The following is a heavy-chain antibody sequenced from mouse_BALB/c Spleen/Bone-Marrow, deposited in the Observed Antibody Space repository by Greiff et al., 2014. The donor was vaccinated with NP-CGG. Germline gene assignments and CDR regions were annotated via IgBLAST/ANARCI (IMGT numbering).Heavy chain of an antibody. J-gene: IGHJ3*01. CDR3: ARNGYCGSMTY. D-gene: IGHD2-2*01. Sequence: EVQLKQSGGGLVQPGGSVKLSCEASGFDFSGYWMTWVRQAPGKGLEWIGEIYPNSRTINYKRSLKEKFIMSRDNAKNTLYLQMSKVRSEDTALYYCARNGYCGSMTYWGQGTPVTVSA. V-gene: IGHV4-1*02. CDR1: GFDFSGYW. CDR2: IYPNSRTI.